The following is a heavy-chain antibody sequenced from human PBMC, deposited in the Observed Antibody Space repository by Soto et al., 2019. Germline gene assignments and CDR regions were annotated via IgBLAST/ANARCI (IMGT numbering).Heavy chain of an antibody. CDR3: ARGKCIAAAAYYFDY. J-gene: IGHJ4*02. D-gene: IGHD6-13*01. Sequence: GASVKVSCKASGGTFSSYAISWVRQAPGQGLEWMGGIIPIFGTANYAQKFQGRVTITADESTSTAYMELSSLRSEDTAVYYCARGKCIAAAAYYFDYSGQGTLVTGSS. CDR1: GGTFSSYA. CDR2: IIPIFGTA. V-gene: IGHV1-69*13.